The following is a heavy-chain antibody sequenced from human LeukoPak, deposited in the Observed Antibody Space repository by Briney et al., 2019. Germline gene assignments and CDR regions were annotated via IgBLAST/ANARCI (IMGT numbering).Heavy chain of an antibody. Sequence: PGGSLRLSCAASGFTFSSYAVSWVRQAPGKGLEWVSGISGSGGSTYSADSVKGRSTISRDNSKNTLYLQMNSLRAEDTALYYCAKDRSCTNDICHGDFDYWGQGTLVTVSS. D-gene: IGHD2-8*01. CDR1: GFTFSSYA. V-gene: IGHV3-23*01. J-gene: IGHJ4*02. CDR2: ISGSGGST. CDR3: AKDRSCTNDICHGDFDY.